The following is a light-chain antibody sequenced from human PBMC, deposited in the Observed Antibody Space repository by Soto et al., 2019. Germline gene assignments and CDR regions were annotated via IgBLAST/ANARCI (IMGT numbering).Light chain of an antibody. Sequence: DIEMTQSPSTLSASVGDRVTLTCRASQSITSWVAWYQQKPGKAPKLLIYKATNLQTGVPPRFSGRGSGTEFSLTISSLQPDDFAIYYCQQYNDFQYTFGQGTSLEMK. CDR3: QQYNDFQYT. CDR1: QSITSW. CDR2: KAT. J-gene: IGKJ2*01. V-gene: IGKV1-5*03.